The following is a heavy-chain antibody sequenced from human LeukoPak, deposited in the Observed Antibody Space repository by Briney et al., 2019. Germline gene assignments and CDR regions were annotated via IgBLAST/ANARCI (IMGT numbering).Heavy chain of an antibody. Sequence: ASVKVSCKASGYTFTGYYMHWVRQAPGQGLEWMGWINPNSGGANYAQKFQGRVTMTRDTSTSTVYMELSSLRSEDTAVYYCTRYDPAYYYYGMDVWGQGTTVTVSS. J-gene: IGHJ6*02. CDR2: INPNSGGA. D-gene: IGHD3-16*01. CDR1: GYTFTGYY. V-gene: IGHV1-2*02. CDR3: TRYDPAYYYYGMDV.